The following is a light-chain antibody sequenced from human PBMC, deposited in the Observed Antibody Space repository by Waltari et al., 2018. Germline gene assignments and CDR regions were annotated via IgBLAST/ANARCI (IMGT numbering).Light chain of an antibody. CDR2: GAS. CDR3: HQYATTPPT. V-gene: IGKV3-20*01. Sequence: ELVLTQSPGTLSLSPGERATLSCRASQSVTSNYLAWYRLKPGQAPWLLISGASRRATGIPDRISGSGSGTDFTLSIDSLEPEDFAVYYCHQYATTPPTFGGGTKVEIK. J-gene: IGKJ4*01. CDR1: QSVTSNY.